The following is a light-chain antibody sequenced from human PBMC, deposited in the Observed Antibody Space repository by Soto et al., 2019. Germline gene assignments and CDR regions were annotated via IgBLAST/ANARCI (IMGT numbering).Light chain of an antibody. CDR2: GAA. J-gene: IGKJ2*01. CDR3: QQRYSAPYT. Sequence: DIQMTQSPSSLSASVGDRVSISCRTSQNIDRYLNWYQQKPGKAPHVLISGAASLQSGLPSRFSGSGSGTEFTLSISSLQPEDFAHYFCQQRYSAPYTFDQATTLE. CDR1: QNIDRY. V-gene: IGKV1-39*01.